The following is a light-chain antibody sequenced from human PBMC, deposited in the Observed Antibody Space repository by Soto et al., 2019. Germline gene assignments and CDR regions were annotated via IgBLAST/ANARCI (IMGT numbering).Light chain of an antibody. CDR2: EVS. CDR3: MSYADSTHGV. J-gene: IGLJ3*02. V-gene: IGLV2-8*01. CDR1: SSDVGGYKY. Sequence: QSALTQPPSASGSPGQSVTISCTGPSSDVGGYKYVSWYQQHPGKAPKLMIYEVSRRPSGVPDRFSGSKSGNTASLTVSGLQAEDEADYYCMSYADSTHGVFGGGTKLTVL.